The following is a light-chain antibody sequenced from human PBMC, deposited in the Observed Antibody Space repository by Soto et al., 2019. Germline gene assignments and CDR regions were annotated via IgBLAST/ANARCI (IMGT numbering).Light chain of an antibody. CDR1: QSVSSN. V-gene: IGKV3-15*01. J-gene: IGKJ1*01. Sequence: DIFMTQSPATRSLSPGVRATLSCRARQSVSSNLAWYQQKTGQAPTLLIYGASTRATSITARFSGSGSGTEFTLTISSLQSEDFAVYYCQQYNNWPPWTFGQGTKVDIK. CDR2: GAS. CDR3: QQYNNWPPWT.